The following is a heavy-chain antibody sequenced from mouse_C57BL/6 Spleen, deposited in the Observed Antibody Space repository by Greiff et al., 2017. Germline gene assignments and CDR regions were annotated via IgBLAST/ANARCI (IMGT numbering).Heavy chain of an antibody. Sequence: EVKLMESGGGLVQPGGSMKLSCAASGFTFSDAWMDWVRQSPEKGLEWVAEIRNKANNHATYYAESVKGRFTISRDDSKSSVYLQMNSLRAEDTGIYYCTRRRYGRGFAYWGQGTLVTVSA. CDR2: IRNKANNHAT. CDR3: TRRRYGRGFAY. CDR1: GFTFSDAW. V-gene: IGHV6-6*01. J-gene: IGHJ3*01. D-gene: IGHD1-1*01.